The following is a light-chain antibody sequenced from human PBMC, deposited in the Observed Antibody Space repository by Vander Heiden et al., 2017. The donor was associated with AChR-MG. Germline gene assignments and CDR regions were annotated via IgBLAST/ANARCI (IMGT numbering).Light chain of an antibody. CDR1: QGISNY. Sequence: DIQRTQPPVFLSASVGDRVTITCRASQGISNYLAWYQQKPGKVPRLLIYAASTLQPGVPSRFSGSGSGTDFTLTISILQPEDVATYYCQKGNSAPLTFGEGTKVEIK. J-gene: IGKJ4*01. CDR3: QKGNSAPLT. V-gene: IGKV1-27*01. CDR2: AAS.